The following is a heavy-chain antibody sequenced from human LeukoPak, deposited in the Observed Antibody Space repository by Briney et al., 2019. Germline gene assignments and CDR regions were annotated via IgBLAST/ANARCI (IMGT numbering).Heavy chain of an antibody. V-gene: IGHV3-21*01. CDR2: ISSSSRSYI. CDR3: AREHSGYDFPGRDYYYMDV. CDR1: GFTLSNHA. Sequence: GGSLRLSCAASGFTLSNHAMIWVRQAPGKGLEWVSSISSSSRSYIYYADSVKGRFTISRDNAKNSLYLQMNSLRAEDTAVYYCAREHSGYDFPGRDYYYMDVWGKGTTVTVSS. J-gene: IGHJ6*03. D-gene: IGHD5-12*01.